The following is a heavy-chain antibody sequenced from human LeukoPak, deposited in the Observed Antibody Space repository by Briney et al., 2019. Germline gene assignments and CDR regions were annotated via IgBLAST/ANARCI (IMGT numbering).Heavy chain of an antibody. CDR2: IYHSGST. J-gene: IGHJ4*02. CDR3: ARCYRENSAYSSGWYIDY. D-gene: IGHD6-19*01. Sequence: PSETLSLTCAVSGGSISSGGYSWSWIRQPPGKGLEWIGYIYHSGSTYYNPSLKSRVTISVDRSKNQFSLKLSSVTAADTAVYYCARCYRENSAYSSGWYIDYWGQGTLVTVSS. CDR1: GGSISSGGYS. V-gene: IGHV4-30-2*01.